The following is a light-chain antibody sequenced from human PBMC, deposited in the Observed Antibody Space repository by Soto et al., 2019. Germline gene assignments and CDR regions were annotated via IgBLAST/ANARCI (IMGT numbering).Light chain of an antibody. CDR3: AAWDTRLSAVL. J-gene: IGLJ2*01. CDR1: SSNIGSSF. CDR2: DND. V-gene: IGLV1-51*01. Sequence: QSVLTQPPSVSAAPGQKVTILCSGDSSNIGSSFVPWYQQVPGTAPKLLIYDNDKRHSEIPDRYSASKSGASASLDITGLQTGDEADYHCAAWDTRLSAVLFGGGTKLTVL.